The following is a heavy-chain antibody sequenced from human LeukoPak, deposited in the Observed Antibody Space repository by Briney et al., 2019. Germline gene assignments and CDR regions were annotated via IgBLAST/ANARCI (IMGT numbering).Heavy chain of an antibody. CDR3: ARANFAPMIVVVITGPNAFDI. Sequence: GGSLRLSCAASGFTFSSYEMNWVRQAPGKGLEWVSYISSSGSTIYYADSVKGRFTISRDNAKNSLYLQMNSLRAEDTAVYYCARANFAPMIVVVITGPNAFDIWSQGTMVTVSS. V-gene: IGHV3-48*03. CDR1: GFTFSSYE. J-gene: IGHJ3*02. D-gene: IGHD3-22*01. CDR2: ISSSGSTI.